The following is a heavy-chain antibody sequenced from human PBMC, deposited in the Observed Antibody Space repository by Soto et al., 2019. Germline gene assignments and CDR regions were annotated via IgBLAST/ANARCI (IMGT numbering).Heavy chain of an antibody. J-gene: IGHJ4*02. CDR2: ISAYNTNT. V-gene: IGHV1-18*01. CDR3: ARDTPPTDY. Sequence: QVQLVQSGAEVKKPGASVKVSCKTSGYTFTSYHISWVRQAPGQGLEGMGWISAYNTNTNYAQKFKGRVTMTTDTLTSTAYRELRSLRSDDTAVYYCARDTPPTDYWGQGPLVTVSS. CDR1: GYTFTSYH.